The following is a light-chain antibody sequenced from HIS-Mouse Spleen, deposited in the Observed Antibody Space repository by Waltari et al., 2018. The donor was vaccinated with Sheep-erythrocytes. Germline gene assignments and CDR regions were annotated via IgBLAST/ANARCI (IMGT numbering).Light chain of an antibody. Sequence: DTQMTKSPSSVFASVGERVTITCRASRGISSWLAWYQQKPGKAPKLLIYAASSLQSGVPSRFSGSGSGTDFTLTISSLQPEDFATYYCQQANSFPITFGQGTRLEIK. CDR2: AAS. CDR1: RGISSW. J-gene: IGKJ5*01. V-gene: IGKV1-12*01. CDR3: QQANSFPIT.